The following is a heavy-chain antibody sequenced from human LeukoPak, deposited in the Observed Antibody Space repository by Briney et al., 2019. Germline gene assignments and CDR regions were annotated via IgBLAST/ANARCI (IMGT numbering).Heavy chain of an antibody. Sequence: SVKVSCKASGGTFSSDAISWVRQAPGQGLEWMGGIIPIFGTANYAQKFQGRVTITADESTSTAYMELSSLRSEDTAVYYCARDQGGQGDFDYWGQGTLVTVSS. V-gene: IGHV1-69*13. J-gene: IGHJ4*02. CDR3: ARDQGGQGDFDY. D-gene: IGHD2-15*01. CDR2: IIPIFGTA. CDR1: GGTFSSDA.